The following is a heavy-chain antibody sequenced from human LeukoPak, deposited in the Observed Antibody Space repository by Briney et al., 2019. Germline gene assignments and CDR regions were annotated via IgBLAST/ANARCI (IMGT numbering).Heavy chain of an antibody. CDR3: AGASYDSSGVH. V-gene: IGHV4-59*01. CDR1: GGSISSYY. J-gene: IGHJ4*02. Sequence: PSETLSLTCTVSGGSISSYYWSWIRQPPGKGLEWIGYMYYNGSTNYNPSLKSRVTISVDTSKNQFSLKLSSVTAADTAVYYCAGASYDSSGVHWGQGTLVTVSS. D-gene: IGHD3-22*01. CDR2: MYYNGST.